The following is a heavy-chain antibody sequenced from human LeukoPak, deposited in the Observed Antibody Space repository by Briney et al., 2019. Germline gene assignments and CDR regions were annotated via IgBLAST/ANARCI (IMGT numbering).Heavy chain of an antibody. CDR3: ARRELLSTPDAFDI. CDR2: IYYSGST. CDR1: GGSFSGYY. V-gene: IGHV4-39*01. J-gene: IGHJ3*02. D-gene: IGHD3-10*01. Sequence: KPSETLSLTCAVYGGSFSGYYWVWIRQPPGKGLEWIGSIYYSGSTYYNPSLKSRVTISVDTSKNQFSLKVSSVTAADTAVYYCARRELLSTPDAFDIWGQGTMVTVSS.